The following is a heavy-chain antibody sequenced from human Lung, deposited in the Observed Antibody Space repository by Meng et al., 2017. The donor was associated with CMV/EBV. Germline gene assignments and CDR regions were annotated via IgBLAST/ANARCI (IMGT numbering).Heavy chain of an antibody. J-gene: IGHJ4*02. V-gene: IGHV4-4*01. CDR1: GGSISGRPW. CDR3: ARGELALGFDS. Sequence: LTGSVTGGSISGRPWWNWVRQPPGKGLEWIGEIWHGGNTNYNVTLKSRVTLSIDKSNNQFSLKLNSVTAADTAVYFCARGELALGFDSWGQGILVTVSS. D-gene: IGHD1-7*01. CDR2: IWHGGNT.